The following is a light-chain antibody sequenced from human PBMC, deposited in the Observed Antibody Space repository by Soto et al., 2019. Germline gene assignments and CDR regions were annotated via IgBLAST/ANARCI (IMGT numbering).Light chain of an antibody. J-gene: IGLJ1*01. CDR2: DDN. V-gene: IGLV1-51*01. Sequence: QCVLTQPPSVSATPGQKVTISCSGSSSNIGGNPVSWYQQLPGTAPKLLIYDDNKRPSGIPDRFSGSKSGTSATLGITGFQTGDEADYYCGSWDSSLSAYVFGTGTKVTVL. CDR3: GSWDSSLSAYV. CDR1: SSNIGGNP.